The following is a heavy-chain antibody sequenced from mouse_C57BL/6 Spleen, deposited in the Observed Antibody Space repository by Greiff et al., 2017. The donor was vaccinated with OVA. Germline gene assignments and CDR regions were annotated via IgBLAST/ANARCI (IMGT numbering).Heavy chain of an antibody. D-gene: IGHD1-2*01. V-gene: IGHV1-64*01. J-gene: IGHJ3*01. CDR3: ARVHYYGPWFAY. CDR2: IHPNSGST. CDR1: GYTFTSYW. Sequence: VQLQQPGAELVKPGASVKLSCKASGYTFTSYWMHWVKQRPGQGLEWIGMIHPNSGSTKSNEKFKSKATLTVDKSSSTAYMQLSSLPSEDSAVYYCARVHYYGPWFAYWGQVTLVTVSA.